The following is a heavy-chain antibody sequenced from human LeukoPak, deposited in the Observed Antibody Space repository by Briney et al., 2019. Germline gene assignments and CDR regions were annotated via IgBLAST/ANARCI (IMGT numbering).Heavy chain of an antibody. CDR2: IKQDGSEK. V-gene: IGHV3-7*01. CDR1: GFTFSSYW. CDR3: ARDEYGYYDFWSGHPLDY. J-gene: IGHJ4*02. D-gene: IGHD3-3*01. Sequence: GGSLRLPCAASGFTFSSYWMSWVRQAPGKGLEWVANIKQDGSEKYYVDSVKGRSTISRDNAKNSLYLQMNSLRAEDTAVYYCARDEYGYYDFWSGHPLDYWGQGTLVTVSS.